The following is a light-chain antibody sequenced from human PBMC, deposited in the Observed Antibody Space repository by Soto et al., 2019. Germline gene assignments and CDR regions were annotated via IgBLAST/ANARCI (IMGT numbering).Light chain of an antibody. Sequence: QSVLTQPASVSGSPGQSITISCTGTSSDVGGYNYVSWYQQHPGKAPKLMIYEVSNRPSGVSNRFSGSKSGNTASLTISGLQAEDEDDYYCSSYTSSSTLFGNGTKV. J-gene: IGLJ1*01. CDR3: SSYTSSSTL. V-gene: IGLV2-14*01. CDR2: EVS. CDR1: SSDVGGYNY.